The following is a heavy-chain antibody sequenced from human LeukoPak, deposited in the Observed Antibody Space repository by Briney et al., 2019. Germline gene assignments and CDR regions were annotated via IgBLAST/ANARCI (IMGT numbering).Heavy chain of an antibody. CDR3: AKDLGRGYSDP. Sequence: GGSLRLSCAASGFTFNNYAMSWVRQAPGKGLEWVSTISASGSGTYYADSVKGRFTISRDNSKNTLYLEMNRLKAEDTAVYYCAKDLGRGYSDPWGQGTLITVSS. J-gene: IGHJ5*02. CDR2: ISASGSGT. D-gene: IGHD2-15*01. CDR1: GFTFNNYA. V-gene: IGHV3-23*01.